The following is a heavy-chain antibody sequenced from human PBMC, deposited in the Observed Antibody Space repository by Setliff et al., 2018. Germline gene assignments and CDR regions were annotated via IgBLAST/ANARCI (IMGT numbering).Heavy chain of an antibody. Sequence: EASVKVSCKASGYTFTSYYIHWVRQAPGQGLEWMGIINPSGGSTSYAQKFQGRVTMTRDTSTSTVSMELSSLRSEDTAVYYCAVDGSRTYYFDYWGRGTLVTVSS. CDR3: AVDGSRTYYFDY. CDR2: INPSGGST. CDR1: GYTFTSYY. J-gene: IGHJ4*02. D-gene: IGHD3-10*01. V-gene: IGHV1-46*01.